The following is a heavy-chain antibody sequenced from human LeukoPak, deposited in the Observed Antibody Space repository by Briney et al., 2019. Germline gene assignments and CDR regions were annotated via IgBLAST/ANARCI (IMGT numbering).Heavy chain of an antibody. V-gene: IGHV3-23*01. D-gene: IGHD5-24*01. J-gene: IGHJ4*02. CDR1: GFTFSSYA. CDR3: AKEAHKMATTSTD. Sequence: HPGGSLRLSCAASGFTFSSYAMSWVRQAPGKGLEWVSAISGSGSTYYADSVKGRFTISRDNSKNTLYLQMNSLRAEDTAVYYCAKEAHKMATTSTDWGQGTLVTVSS. CDR2: ISGSGST.